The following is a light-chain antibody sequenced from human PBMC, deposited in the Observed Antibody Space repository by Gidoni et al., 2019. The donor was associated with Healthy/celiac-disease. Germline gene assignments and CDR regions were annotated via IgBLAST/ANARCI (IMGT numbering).Light chain of an antibody. CDR2: GAS. V-gene: IGKV3-20*01. CDR1: QRVSSSY. CDR3: QQYGSSPRT. J-gene: IGKJ1*01. Sequence: EIVLTQSPGTLSLSPGERATLSCRASQRVSSSYLAWYQQKPGQAPRLLMYGASSRATGIPDRFSGSGSGTDFTLTISRLEPEDFAVYYCQQYGSSPRTFGQXTKVEIK.